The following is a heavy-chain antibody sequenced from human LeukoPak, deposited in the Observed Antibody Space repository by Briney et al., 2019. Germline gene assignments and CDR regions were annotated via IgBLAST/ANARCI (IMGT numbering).Heavy chain of an antibody. CDR1: GFTFSSYG. V-gene: IGHV3-30*18. CDR3: AKDMILYSNYYGMDV. D-gene: IGHD5-18*01. Sequence: GGSLRLSCAASGFTFSSYGRHWVRQAPGKGLEWVAVISYDGSNKYYADSVKGRFTISRDNSKNTLYLQMNSLRAEDTAVYYCAKDMILYSNYYGMDVWGQGTTVTVSS. CDR2: ISYDGSNK. J-gene: IGHJ6*02.